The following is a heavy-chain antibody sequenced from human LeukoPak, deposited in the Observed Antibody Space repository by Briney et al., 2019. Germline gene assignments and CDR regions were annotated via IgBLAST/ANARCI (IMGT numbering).Heavy chain of an antibody. V-gene: IGHV1-3*01. Sequence: EASVKVSCKASGYTFTSYAMHWVRQAPGQRLEWMGWINAGNGNTKYSQKFQGRVTITRDASASTAYMELSSLRSEDTAVYYCARGRGGGYYYDSSGYQPADYWGQGTLVTVSS. D-gene: IGHD3-22*01. CDR3: ARGRGGGYYYDSSGYQPADY. CDR2: INAGNGNT. J-gene: IGHJ4*02. CDR1: GYTFTSYA.